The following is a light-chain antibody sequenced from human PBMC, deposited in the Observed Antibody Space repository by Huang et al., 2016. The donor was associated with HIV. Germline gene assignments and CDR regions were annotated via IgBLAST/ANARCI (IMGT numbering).Light chain of an antibody. J-gene: IGKJ2*01. CDR1: QSVSNY. Sequence: EFVLTQSPATLSLSPGQTATLSCRASQSVSNYLAWYQQKPGQAPRLLMYDTSRRATGIPARFSGSGSGTDFTLTISSLEPEDFAVYYCQQRSNGYIFGQGTKLEIK. V-gene: IGKV3-11*01. CDR2: DTS. CDR3: QQRSNGYI.